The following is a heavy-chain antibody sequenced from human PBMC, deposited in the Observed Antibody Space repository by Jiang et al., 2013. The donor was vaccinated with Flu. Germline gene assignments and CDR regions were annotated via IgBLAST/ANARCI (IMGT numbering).Heavy chain of an antibody. Sequence: GPGLVKPSQTLSLTCTVSGGSISSGGYYWSWIRQHPGKGLEWIGYIYYSGSTYYNPSLKSLVTISVDTSKNQFSLKLSSVTAADTAVYYCARYYYDSSGYLQTPTDAFDIWGQGTMVTVSS. CDR1: GGSISSGGYY. D-gene: IGHD3-22*01. J-gene: IGHJ3*02. CDR2: IYYSGST. CDR3: ARYYYDSSGYLQTPTDAFDI. V-gene: IGHV4-31*01.